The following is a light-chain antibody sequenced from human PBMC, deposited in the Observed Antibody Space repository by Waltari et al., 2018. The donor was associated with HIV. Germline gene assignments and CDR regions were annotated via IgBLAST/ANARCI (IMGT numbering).Light chain of an antibody. Sequence: QSALTQPPSASGSPGQSVTLPSPGSNNDIGRYDYCTRYQVHPGKAPQHVISEVTNRPSGVSDRFSGSKSANTAFLTVSGLQSEDEADYYCSSFVDRDGFYVLFGGGTRLTVL. V-gene: IGLV2-8*01. CDR2: EVT. CDR3: SSFVDRDGFYVL. CDR1: NNDIGRYDY. J-gene: IGLJ2*01.